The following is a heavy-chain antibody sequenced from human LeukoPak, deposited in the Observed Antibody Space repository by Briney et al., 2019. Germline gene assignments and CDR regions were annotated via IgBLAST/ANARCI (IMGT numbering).Heavy chain of an antibody. CDR2: IVVGSGNT. V-gene: IGHV1-58*01. CDR1: GFTFTSSA. Sequence: SVKVSCKASGFTFTSSAVQWVRQARGQRLEWIGWIVVGSGNTNYAQKFQERVTITRDMSTSAAYMELSSLRSEDTAVYYCAAETFLTGYLYFDYWGQGTLVTVSS. CDR3: AAETFLTGYLYFDY. D-gene: IGHD3-9*01. J-gene: IGHJ4*02.